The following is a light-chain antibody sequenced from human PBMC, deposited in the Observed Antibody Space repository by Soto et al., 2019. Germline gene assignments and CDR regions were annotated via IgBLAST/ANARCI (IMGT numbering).Light chain of an antibody. Sequence: DIVTTQSPLSLPVTPGEPASISCRSSQSLLQTNGYNYLDWYLQKPGQSPQLLIYLGSNRASGVPDRFSGSGSGTDFTLKISRVEAEDVGVYYCMQDLQTPWAFGQGTKVEIK. CDR1: QSLLQTNGYNY. J-gene: IGKJ1*01. V-gene: IGKV2-28*01. CDR3: MQDLQTPWA. CDR2: LGS.